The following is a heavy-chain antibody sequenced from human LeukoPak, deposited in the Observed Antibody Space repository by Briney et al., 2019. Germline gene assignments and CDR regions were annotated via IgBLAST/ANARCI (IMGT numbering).Heavy chain of an antibody. V-gene: IGHV4-59*01. J-gene: IGHJ3*02. CDR3: ARDPFYYDFWSGYYRGNAFDI. D-gene: IGHD3-3*01. CDR1: GGSISSYY. Sequence: PSETLSLTCTVSGGSISSYYWSRIRQPPGKGLEWIGYIYYSGSTNYNPSLKSRVTISVDTSKNQFSLKLSSVTAADTAVYYCARDPFYYDFWSGYYRGNAFDIWGQGTMVTASS. CDR2: IYYSGST.